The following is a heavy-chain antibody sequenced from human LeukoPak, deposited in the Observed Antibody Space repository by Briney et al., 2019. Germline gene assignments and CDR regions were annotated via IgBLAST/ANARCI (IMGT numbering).Heavy chain of an antibody. CDR2: ISYDGSNK. V-gene: IGHV3-30*18. CDR3: AKDAGLRMAFLLQYYYYGMDV. CDR1: GFTFSSYG. D-gene: IGHD5-24*01. J-gene: IGHJ6*02. Sequence: GRSLRLSCAASGFTFSSYGMHWVRQAPGKGLEWVAVISYDGSNKYYADSVKGRFTISRDNSKNTLYLQMNSLRAEGTAVYYCAKDAGLRMAFLLQYYYYGMDVWGQGTTVTVSS.